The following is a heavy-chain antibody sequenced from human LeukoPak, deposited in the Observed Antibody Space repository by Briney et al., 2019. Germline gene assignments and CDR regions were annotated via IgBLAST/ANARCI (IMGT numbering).Heavy chain of an antibody. J-gene: IGHJ4*02. CDR1: GGSISSSNW. CDR2: IYHSGST. V-gene: IGHV4-4*02. CDR3: ARDWNRYAY. Sequence: KPSETLSLTCAVSGGSISSSNWWSWVRQPPGKGLEWIGEIYHSGSTNYNPSLKSRITISVDTSKNQFSLQLSSVTAADTAVYYCARDWNRYAYWGQGTLVTVSS. D-gene: IGHD1-1*01.